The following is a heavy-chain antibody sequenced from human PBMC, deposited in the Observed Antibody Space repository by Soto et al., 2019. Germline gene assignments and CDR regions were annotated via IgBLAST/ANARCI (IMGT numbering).Heavy chain of an antibody. V-gene: IGHV4-34*01. CDR1: GGSFRGYY. CDR3: ARNPPPTIYRVAARVRGAFDI. CDR2: INHSGST. D-gene: IGHD6-13*01. J-gene: IGHJ3*02. Sequence: SETLSLTCAVYGGSFRGYYWSWIRQPPGKGLEWIGEINHSGSTNYNPSLKSRVTISVDTSKNQFSLKLSSVTAADTAVYYCARNPPPTIYRVAARVRGAFDIWGQGTMVTVSS.